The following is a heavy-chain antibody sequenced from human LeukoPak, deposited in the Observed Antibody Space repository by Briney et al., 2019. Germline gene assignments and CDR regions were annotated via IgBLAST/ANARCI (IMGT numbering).Heavy chain of an antibody. CDR2: IYYSGST. D-gene: IGHD5-18*01. J-gene: IGHJ6*03. Sequence: PSQTLSLTCTVSGGSISSSSYYWGWIRQPPGKGLEWIGYIYYSGSTNYNPSLKSRVTISVDTSKNQFSLKLSSVTAADTAVYYCARSFRGVDTGYYYMDVWGKGTTVTVSS. CDR3: ARSFRGVDTGYYYMDV. CDR1: GGSISSSSYY. V-gene: IGHV4-61*05.